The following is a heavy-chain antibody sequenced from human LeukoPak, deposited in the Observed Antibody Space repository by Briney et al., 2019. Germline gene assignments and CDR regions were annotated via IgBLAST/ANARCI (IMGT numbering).Heavy chain of an antibody. J-gene: IGHJ3*02. CDR2: ISAYNGNT. D-gene: IGHD3-22*01. CDR3: AWINDSSAPNAFDI. CDR1: GYTFTSYG. Sequence: GASVKVSCKASGYTFTSYGISWVRQAPGQGLEWMGWISAYNGNTNYAQKLQGRVTMTTDTSTSTAYMELRSLRSDDTAVYYCAWINDSSAPNAFDIWGQGTMVTVSS. V-gene: IGHV1-18*01.